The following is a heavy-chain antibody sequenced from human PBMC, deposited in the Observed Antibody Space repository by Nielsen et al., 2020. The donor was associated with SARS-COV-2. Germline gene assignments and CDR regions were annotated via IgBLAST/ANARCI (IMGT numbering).Heavy chain of an antibody. CDR3: ARGVGLPRKGYCSSTSCPNRRFDP. D-gene: IGHD2-2*01. Sequence: WIRQPPGKGLEWIGEINHSGSTNYNPSLKSRVTISVDTSKDQFSLKLSSVTAADTAVYYCARGVGLPRKGYCSSTSCPNRRFDPWGQGTLVTVSS. J-gene: IGHJ5*02. V-gene: IGHV4-34*01. CDR2: INHSGST.